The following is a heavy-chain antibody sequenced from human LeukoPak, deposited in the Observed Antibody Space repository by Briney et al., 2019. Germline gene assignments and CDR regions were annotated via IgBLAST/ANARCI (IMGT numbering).Heavy chain of an antibody. J-gene: IGHJ4*02. D-gene: IGHD5-12*01. CDR3: SRRHNSDYDPYYFDC. CDR1: GLTLSNYG. CDR2: IREAGGGT. Sequence: PGGSLRLSCVVSGLTLSNYGMSWVRQAPGKGLEWVSGIREAGGGTKYADSVKGRFTISRDNSKNTLYLQMNSLRADDTAVYYFSRRHNSDYDPYYFDCWGQGTLVTVSS. V-gene: IGHV3-23*01.